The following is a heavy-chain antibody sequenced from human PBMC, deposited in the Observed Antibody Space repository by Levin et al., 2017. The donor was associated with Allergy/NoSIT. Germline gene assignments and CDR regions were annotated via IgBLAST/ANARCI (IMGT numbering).Heavy chain of an antibody. CDR2: IYPGDSDT. J-gene: IGHJ6*03. CDR1: GYSFTSYW. V-gene: IGHV5-51*01. D-gene: IGHD3-3*01. Sequence: PGESLKISCKGSGYSFTSYWIGWVRQMPGKGLEWMGIIYPGDSDTRYSPSFQGQVTISADKSISTAYLQWSSLKASDTAMYYCARSRLEWLSSQTYYYYYYMDGWGKGTTVTVSS. CDR3: ARSRLEWLSSQTYYYYYYMDG.